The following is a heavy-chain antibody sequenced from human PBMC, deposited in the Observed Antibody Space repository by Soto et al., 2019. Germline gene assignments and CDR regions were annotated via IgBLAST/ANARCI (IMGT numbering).Heavy chain of an antibody. J-gene: IGHJ5*02. Sequence: GASVTVSCKASGYTFTSYAMHWVRQAPGQRLEWMGWINAGNGNTKYSQKFQGRVTITRDTSASTAYMELSSLRSEDTAVYYCARDKVDFWSGYHTNWFDPWGQGTLVTVSS. CDR3: ARDKVDFWSGYHTNWFDP. CDR1: GYTFTSYA. D-gene: IGHD3-3*01. V-gene: IGHV1-3*01. CDR2: INAGNGNT.